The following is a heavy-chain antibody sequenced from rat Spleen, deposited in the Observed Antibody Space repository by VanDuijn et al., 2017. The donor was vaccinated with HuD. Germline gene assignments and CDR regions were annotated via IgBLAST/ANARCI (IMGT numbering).Heavy chain of an antibody. CDR3: AIAGYLRDWYFDF. D-gene: IGHD2-2*01. J-gene: IGHJ1*01. V-gene: IGHV5-31*01. CDR2: ITNTGGST. CDR1: GFTFNNYW. Sequence: EVQLVESGGGLVQPGRSLKLSCVASGFTFNNYWMTWIRQAPGKGLEWVASITNTGGSTYYPDSVKGRFTISRDDVKNTLYVQMDSLRSEDTATYYCAIAGYLRDWYFDFWGPGTMVTVSS.